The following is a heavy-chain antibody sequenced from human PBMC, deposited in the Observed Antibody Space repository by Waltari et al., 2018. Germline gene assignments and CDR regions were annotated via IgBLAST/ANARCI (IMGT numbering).Heavy chain of an antibody. D-gene: IGHD4-4*01. Sequence: QIQLVQSGAEVKKPGSSVKVSCTVSGSIFPSYGVNWVRQAPGQGLEWMGWISTYNGNTNYARNLQGRVTMTRDTSTSTAYMELRSLKSDDTAVYYCARGPSNYNWFDPWGQGTLVTVSS. CDR2: ISTYNGNT. J-gene: IGHJ5*02. CDR3: ARGPSNYNWFDP. CDR1: GSIFPSYG. V-gene: IGHV1-18*01.